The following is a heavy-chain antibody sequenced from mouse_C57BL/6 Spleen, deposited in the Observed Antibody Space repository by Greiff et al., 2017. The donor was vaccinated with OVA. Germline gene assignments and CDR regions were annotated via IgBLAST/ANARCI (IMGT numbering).Heavy chain of an antibody. CDR2: IDPETGGT. V-gene: IGHV1-15*01. D-gene: IGHD2-1*01. Sequence: QVQLQQSGAELVRPGASVTLSCKASGYTFTDYEMHWVKQTPVHGLEWIGAIDPETGGTAYNQKFKGKAILTADKSSSTAYMELRSLTSEDSAVYYCTTRMGDYYGNFWFAYWGQGTLVTVSA. CDR3: TTRMGDYYGNFWFAY. J-gene: IGHJ3*01. CDR1: GYTFTDYE.